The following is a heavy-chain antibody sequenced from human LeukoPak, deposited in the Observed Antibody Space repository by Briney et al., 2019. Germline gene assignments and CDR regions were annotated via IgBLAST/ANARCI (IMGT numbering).Heavy chain of an antibody. V-gene: IGHV4-34*01. CDR2: INHSGST. Sequence: SETLSLTCAVYGGSFSGYYWSWIRQPSGKGLEWIGEINHSGSTNYNPSLKSRVTISVDTSKNQFSLKLSSVTAADTAVYYCGRDALVGYFSYYYMDVWGKGTTVTVSS. CDR3: GRDALVGYFSYYYMDV. J-gene: IGHJ6*03. D-gene: IGHD2-15*01. CDR1: GGSFSGYY.